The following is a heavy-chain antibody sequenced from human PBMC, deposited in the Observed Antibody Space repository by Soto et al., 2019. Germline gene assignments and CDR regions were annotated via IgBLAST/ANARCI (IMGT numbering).Heavy chain of an antibody. D-gene: IGHD6-25*01. CDR2: IIPVFNSA. J-gene: IGHJ4*02. V-gene: IGHV1-69*01. CDR1: GYTFSSYT. CDR3: ARIGDGNQRPFDY. Sequence: QVRLVQSGAEVKKPGSSVKVSCKASGYTFSSYTINWVRQAPGQGLELMGGIIPVFNSATYAQKFQGRVTITADESTSTAYLELRRLRSEDTAVYYCARIGDGNQRPFDYWGQGTLVTVSS.